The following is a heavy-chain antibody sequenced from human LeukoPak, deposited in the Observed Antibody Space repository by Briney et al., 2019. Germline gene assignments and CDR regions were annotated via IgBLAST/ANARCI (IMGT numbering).Heavy chain of an antibody. Sequence: PSETLSLTCTVSGGSISSYYWSWIRQPAGKGLEWIGRIYTSGSTNYNPSLKSRVTMSVDTSKNQFSLKLSSVTAADTAVYYCARDSYSSSWYESYYYYMDVWGKGTTVTVSS. CDR2: IYTSGST. V-gene: IGHV4-4*07. CDR3: ARDSYSSSWYESYYYYMDV. D-gene: IGHD6-13*01. CDR1: GGSISSYY. J-gene: IGHJ6*03.